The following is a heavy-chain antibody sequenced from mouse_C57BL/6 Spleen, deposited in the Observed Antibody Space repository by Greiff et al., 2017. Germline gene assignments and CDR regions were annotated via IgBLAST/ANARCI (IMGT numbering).Heavy chain of an antibody. V-gene: IGHV1-74*01. CDR3: AIPLYGYDVSFAY. Sequence: QVQLQQPGAELVKPGASVKVSCKASGYTFTSYWMHWVKQRPGQGLEWIGRIHPSDSATNYNQKFKGKATWTVDKSSSTAYMQLSSLTSEDSAVYYCAIPLYGYDVSFAYWGQGTLVTVSA. J-gene: IGHJ3*01. CDR2: IHPSDSAT. CDR1: GYTFTSYW. D-gene: IGHD2-2*01.